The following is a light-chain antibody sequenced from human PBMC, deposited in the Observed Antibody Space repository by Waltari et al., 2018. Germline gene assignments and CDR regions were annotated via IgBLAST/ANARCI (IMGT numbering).Light chain of an antibody. CDR2: GAS. V-gene: IGKV3-15*01. CDR1: QSISIN. J-gene: IGKJ1*01. Sequence: QSPATLSVSPGERATLSCRASQSISINLVWYQQKPGQAPRLLMYGASTRATDIPARFSGSGSGTEFTLTISSLQSEDAAVYYCQQFNDWPRTFGQGTKVEIK. CDR3: QQFNDWPRT.